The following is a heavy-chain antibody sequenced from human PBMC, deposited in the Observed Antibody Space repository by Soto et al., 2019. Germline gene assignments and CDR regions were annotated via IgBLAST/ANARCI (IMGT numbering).Heavy chain of an antibody. V-gene: IGHV1-69*01. D-gene: IGHD3-9*01. Sequence: QVQLVQSGAEVKKPGSSVKVSCKASGGTFSSYAISWVRQAPGQGLEWMGGIIPIFGTANYAQKFQGRVTITADESTSTAYMELSSLRSEDTAVYYCARVRVLRYFDWFGWFDPWGQGTLVTVSS. J-gene: IGHJ5*02. CDR3: ARVRVLRYFDWFGWFDP. CDR2: IIPIFGTA. CDR1: GGTFSSYA.